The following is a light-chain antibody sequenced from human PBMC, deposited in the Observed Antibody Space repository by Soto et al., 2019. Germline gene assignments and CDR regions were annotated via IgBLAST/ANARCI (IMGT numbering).Light chain of an antibody. CDR3: SSYTSSSTFYV. J-gene: IGLJ1*01. CDR2: EVS. Sequence: QSALTQPPSVSGSPGQSVTISCTGTSSDVGSYNRVSWYQQPPGTAPKLMIYEVSNRPSGVPDRFSGSKSGNTASLTISGLQAEDEAAYYCSSYTSSSTFYVFGTGTKVTVL. V-gene: IGLV2-18*02. CDR1: SSDVGSYNR.